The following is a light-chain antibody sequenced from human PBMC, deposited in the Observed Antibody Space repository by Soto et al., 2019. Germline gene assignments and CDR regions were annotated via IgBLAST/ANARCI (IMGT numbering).Light chain of an antibody. Sequence: QSALTQPASVSGSPGQSITISCTGTSSDVGSYNLVSWYQQHPDKAPKLMIYEGSKRPSGVSNRFSGSKSGNTASLTISGLQAEDEADYYCSSYASSTTTYVFGTGTKVTV. J-gene: IGLJ1*01. CDR3: SSYASSTTTYV. CDR1: SSDVGSYNL. CDR2: EGS. V-gene: IGLV2-14*02.